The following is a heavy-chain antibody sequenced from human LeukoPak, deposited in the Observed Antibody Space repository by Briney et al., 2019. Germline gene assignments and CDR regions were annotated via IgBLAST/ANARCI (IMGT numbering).Heavy chain of an antibody. V-gene: IGHV3-23*01. D-gene: IGHD6-13*01. CDR1: GFTFSSYA. J-gene: IGHJ4*02. CDR3: AKDSITAAGTLGGYYFDY. Sequence: GGSLRLSCAASGFTFSSYAMSWVRQAPGKGLEWVSAISGSGGSTYYADSVKGRFTISRDNSKNTLYLQMNSLRAEDTAVYYCAKDSITAAGTLGGYYFDYWGQGTLVTVSS. CDR2: ISGSGGST.